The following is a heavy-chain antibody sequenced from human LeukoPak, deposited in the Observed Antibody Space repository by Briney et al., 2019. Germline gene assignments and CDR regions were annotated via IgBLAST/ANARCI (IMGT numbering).Heavy chain of an antibody. V-gene: IGHV4-34*01. J-gene: IGHJ5*02. CDR2: INHSGST. CDR1: GGSFSGYY. Sequence: SETLSLTCAVYGGSFSGYYWSWIRQPPGKGLEWIGEINHSGSTYYNPSLKSRVTISVDTSKNQFSLKLSSVTAADTAVYYCAREFTRWFDPWGQGTLVTVSS. CDR3: AREFTRWFDP.